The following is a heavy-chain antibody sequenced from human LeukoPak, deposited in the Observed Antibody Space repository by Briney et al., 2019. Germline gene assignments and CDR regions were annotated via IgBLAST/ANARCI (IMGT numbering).Heavy chain of an antibody. J-gene: IGHJ3*02. CDR1: GYTFTSYY. CDR3: ARGSEVDAFDI. Sequence: ASVKVSCEASGYTFTSYYMHWVRQAPGQGLEWMGIINPSGGSTSYAQKFQGRVTMTRDMSTSTVYMELSSLRSEDTAVYYCARGSEVDAFDIWGQGTMVTVSS. V-gene: IGHV1-46*01. CDR2: INPSGGST.